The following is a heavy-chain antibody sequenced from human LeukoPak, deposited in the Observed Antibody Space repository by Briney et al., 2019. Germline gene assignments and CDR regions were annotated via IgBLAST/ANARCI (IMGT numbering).Heavy chain of an antibody. CDR2: ISSSSSYI. D-gene: IGHD6-13*01. J-gene: IGHJ6*02. Sequence: PGGSLRLSCAASGFTFSSYSMNWVRQAPGKGLEWVSSISSSSSYIYYADSVKGRFTISRDNAKSSLYLQMNSLRAEDTAVYYCARVIAEQQRSDYYYYYGMDVWGQGTTVTVPS. CDR3: ARVIAEQQRSDYYYYYGMDV. CDR1: GFTFSSYS. V-gene: IGHV3-21*01.